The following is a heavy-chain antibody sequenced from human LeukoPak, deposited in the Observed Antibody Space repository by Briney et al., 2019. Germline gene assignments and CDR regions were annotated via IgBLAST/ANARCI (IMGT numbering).Heavy chain of an antibody. CDR3: AREWVGPTQSRSDGMDV. CDR2: ISSSSSYI. CDR1: GFTFSSYT. D-gene: IGHD2-15*01. V-gene: IGHV3-21*01. Sequence: PGRSLRLSCAASGFTFSSYTMNWVRQAPGKGLEWVSSISSSSSYIYYADSVKGRFTISRDNAKNSLYLQMNSLRAEDTAVYFCAREWVGPTQSRSDGMDVWGQGTTVTVSS. J-gene: IGHJ6*02.